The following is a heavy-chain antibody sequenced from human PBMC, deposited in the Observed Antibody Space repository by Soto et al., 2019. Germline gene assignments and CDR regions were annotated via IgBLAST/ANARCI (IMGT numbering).Heavy chain of an antibody. Sequence: GASVKVSCKASGGTFSSYAISWVRQAPGQGLEWMGGIIPIFGTANYAQKFQGRVTVTADESTSTAYMELSSLRSEDTAVYYCAREDIVVVVAAKRYSYYGMDVWSQGTTLTVSS. CDR2: IIPIFGTA. CDR1: GGTFSSYA. CDR3: AREDIVVVVAAKRYSYYGMDV. J-gene: IGHJ6*02. V-gene: IGHV1-69*13. D-gene: IGHD2-15*01.